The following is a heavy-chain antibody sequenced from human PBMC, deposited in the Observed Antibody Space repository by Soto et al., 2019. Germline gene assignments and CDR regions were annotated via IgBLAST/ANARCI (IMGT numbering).Heavy chain of an antibody. V-gene: IGHV4-59*08. CDR1: GGSISSSY. Sequence: QVQLQESGPGLVKPSETLSLTCTVSGGSISSSYWSWIRQPPGKGLEWIGYIYYSASTNYNPSLKRRVTISVDTSKNQFSLKLSSVTAADTAVYYCAKLVGYTSGWYVDYWGQGALVTVSS. CDR2: IYYSAST. D-gene: IGHD6-19*01. CDR3: AKLVGYTSGWYVDY. J-gene: IGHJ4*02.